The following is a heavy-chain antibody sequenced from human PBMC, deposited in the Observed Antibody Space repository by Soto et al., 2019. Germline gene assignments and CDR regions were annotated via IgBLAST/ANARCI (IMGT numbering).Heavy chain of an antibody. CDR2: IYPGDSDT. J-gene: IGHJ4*02. D-gene: IGHD3-9*01. CDR3: ARHGDYDILTEQHHYFDY. V-gene: IGHV5-51*01. Sequence: PGESLKISCKGSGYTFTDYWIGWVRQLPGKGLEWMGIIYPGDSDTRYSPSFQGHVTITVDKSTSTAYLQWSSLKASDTAMYYCARHGDYDILTEQHHYFDYWGQGTLVTVSS. CDR1: GYTFTDYW.